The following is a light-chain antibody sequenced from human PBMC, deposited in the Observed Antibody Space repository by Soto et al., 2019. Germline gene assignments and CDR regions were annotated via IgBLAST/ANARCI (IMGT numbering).Light chain of an antibody. CDR2: GTS. CDR3: QQYTSSPGT. V-gene: IGKV3-20*01. CDR1: QTISSSY. Sequence: EIVLTQSPGTLSLSPGERATLSFRASQTISSSYLAWYQQKLGQAPRLLLYGTSSRATGIPDRFSGSRSGTDFTLTISRLEPEDFAVYYCQQYTSSPGTFGQGTKVDIK. J-gene: IGKJ1*01.